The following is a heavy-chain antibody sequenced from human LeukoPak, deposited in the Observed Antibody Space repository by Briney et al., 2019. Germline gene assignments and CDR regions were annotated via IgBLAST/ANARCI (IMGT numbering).Heavy chain of an antibody. CDR2: IKQDGSEK. D-gene: IGHD3-3*01. CDR3: ARAPYDFWSGYDY. Sequence: GGSLRLSCAASGFTFSSYWMSWVRQAPGKGLEWVANIKQDGSEKYYVDSVKGRFTISRDNAKNSLYLQMDSLRAEDTAVYYCARAPYDFWSGYDYWGQGTLVTVSS. J-gene: IGHJ4*02. V-gene: IGHV3-7*01. CDR1: GFTFSSYW.